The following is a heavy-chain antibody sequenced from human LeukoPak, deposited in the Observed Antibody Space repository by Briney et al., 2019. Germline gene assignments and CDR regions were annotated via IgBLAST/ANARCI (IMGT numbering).Heavy chain of an antibody. Sequence: SETLSLTCAVYGGSFSGYYWSWIRQPPGKGLEWIGEINHSGSTNYNPSLKSRVTISVDTSKNQFSLKLSSVTAADTAVYYCARHQYSSSWYVAGWGQGTLVTVSS. D-gene: IGHD6-13*01. CDR1: GGSFSGYY. V-gene: IGHV4-34*01. CDR2: INHSGST. J-gene: IGHJ4*02. CDR3: ARHQYSSSWYVAG.